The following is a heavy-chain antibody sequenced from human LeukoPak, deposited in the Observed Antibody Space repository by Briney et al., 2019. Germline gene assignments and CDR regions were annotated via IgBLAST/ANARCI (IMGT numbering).Heavy chain of an antibody. Sequence: GGSLRLSCAASGFTFSSYSMNWVRQAPGEGLEWVSYISSSSSTIYYADSVKGRFTISRDNAKNSLYLQMNSLRAEDTAVYYCASRLTIFGVVSNDYWGQGTLVTVSS. V-gene: IGHV3-48*04. D-gene: IGHD3-3*01. CDR2: ISSSSSTI. CDR3: ASRLTIFGVVSNDY. CDR1: GFTFSSYS. J-gene: IGHJ4*02.